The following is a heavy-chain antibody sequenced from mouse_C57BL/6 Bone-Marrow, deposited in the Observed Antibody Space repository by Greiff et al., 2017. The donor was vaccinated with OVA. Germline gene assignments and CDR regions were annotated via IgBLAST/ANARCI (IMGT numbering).Heavy chain of an antibody. CDR2: IRSKSNNYAT. Sequence: EVKLVESGGGLVQPKGSLKLSCAASGFSFNTYAMNWVRQAPGKGLEWVARIRSKSNNYATYYADSVKDRFTISRDDSESMLYLQMNNLKTEDTAMYYCVRHPQLGDYWGQGTTLTVSS. CDR1: GFSFNTYA. V-gene: IGHV10-1*01. J-gene: IGHJ2*01. D-gene: IGHD4-1*02. CDR3: VRHPQLGDY.